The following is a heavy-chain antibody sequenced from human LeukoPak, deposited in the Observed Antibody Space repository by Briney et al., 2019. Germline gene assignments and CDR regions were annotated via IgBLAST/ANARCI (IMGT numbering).Heavy chain of an antibody. Sequence: SETLSLTCTVSGGSISRSSYYWGWIRQPPGKGLEWIGSSYYSGSSYYNPSLKSRVTISVDTSKNQFSLRLSSVTAADTAVYYCARQDERLVVVPAAKQPWFDPWGQGTLVTVSS. V-gene: IGHV4-39*01. CDR1: GGSISRSSYY. D-gene: IGHD2-2*01. CDR3: ARQDERLVVVPAAKQPWFDP. CDR2: SYYSGSS. J-gene: IGHJ5*02.